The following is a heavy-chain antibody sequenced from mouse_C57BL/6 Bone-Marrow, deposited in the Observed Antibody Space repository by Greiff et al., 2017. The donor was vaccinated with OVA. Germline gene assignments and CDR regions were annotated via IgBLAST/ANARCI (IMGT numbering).Heavy chain of an antibody. V-gene: IGHV5-12*01. Sequence: EVMLVESGGGLVQPGGSLKLSCAASGFTFSDYYMYWVRQTPEKRLEWVAYISNGGGSTYYPDTVKGRFTISRDNAKNTLYLQMSRLKSEDTAMYYCARRHYDYDAFAYWGQGTLVTVSA. CDR1: GFTFSDYY. J-gene: IGHJ3*01. CDR3: ARRHYDYDAFAY. CDR2: ISNGGGST. D-gene: IGHD2-4*01.